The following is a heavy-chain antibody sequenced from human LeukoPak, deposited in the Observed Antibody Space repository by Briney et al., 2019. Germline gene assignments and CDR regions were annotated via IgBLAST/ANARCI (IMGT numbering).Heavy chain of an antibody. CDR3: ARDFGGYCSSTSCYLPFDY. CDR2: IKQDGSEK. CDR1: GFTFSTYW. D-gene: IGHD2-2*01. V-gene: IGHV3-7*01. J-gene: IGHJ4*02. Sequence: SGGSLRLSCAASGFTFSTYWMSWVRQAPGKGLEWVANIKQDGSEKYYVDSVKGRFTISRDNAKNSLYLQMNSLRAEDTAVYYCARDFGGYCSSTSCYLPFDYWGQGTLVTVSS.